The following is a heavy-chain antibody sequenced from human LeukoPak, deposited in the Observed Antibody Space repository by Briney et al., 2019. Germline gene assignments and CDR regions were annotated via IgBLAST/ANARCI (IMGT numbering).Heavy chain of an antibody. V-gene: IGHV4-34*01. CDR3: AREGVVVVATAQYNSVDP. D-gene: IGHD2-15*01. Sequence: PSETLSLTCALFGGCFGGYDCSWLRQPPRKGKKWIGEITHSGSTNYNPSLKRRVTISVDTSKNQFSLKLRSVTAADTAVYYCAREGVVVVATAQYNSVDPCGQGALVSVSS. CDR2: ITHSGST. J-gene: IGHJ5*02. CDR1: GGCFGGYD.